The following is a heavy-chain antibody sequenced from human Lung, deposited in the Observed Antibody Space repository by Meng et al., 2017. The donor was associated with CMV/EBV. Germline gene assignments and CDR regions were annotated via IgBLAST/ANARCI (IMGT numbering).Heavy chain of an antibody. Sequence: GGSLRLSCAASGFTFSSHWMTWVRQAPGKGLEGVANINQDGSQKNYVDSVKGRFTISRDNAKNSLFMQMNSLRDEDTAVYYCAMVAAAGRGMDVWGQGTTVTVSS. D-gene: IGHD6-13*01. V-gene: IGHV3-7*01. J-gene: IGHJ6*02. CDR1: GFTFSSHW. CDR2: INQDGSQK. CDR3: AMVAAAGRGMDV.